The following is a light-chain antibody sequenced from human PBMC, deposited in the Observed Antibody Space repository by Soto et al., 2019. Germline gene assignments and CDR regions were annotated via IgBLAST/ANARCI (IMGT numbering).Light chain of an antibody. CDR3: SSYTRSRTYV. Sequence: QSLLTQPAAVSGSPGQSITISCTGTSSDVGGYNYVSWYQQHPGKAPKLLIYEVSNRPSGVSHRFSGSKSGNTASLTISGLQAEDAADYYCSSYTRSRTYVFGPGTKATV. CDR2: EVS. CDR1: SSDVGGYNY. J-gene: IGLJ1*01. V-gene: IGLV2-14*01.